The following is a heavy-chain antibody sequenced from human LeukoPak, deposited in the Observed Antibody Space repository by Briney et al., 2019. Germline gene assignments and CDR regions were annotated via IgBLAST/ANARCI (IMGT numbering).Heavy chain of an antibody. CDR3: ARPVSSSLWSGYPYYFDC. CDR2: IYPGDSDT. J-gene: IGHJ4*02. Sequence: GESLKISCKGSGYSFTSYWIGWVRQMPGKGLEWMGIIYPGDSDTRYSPSFQGQVTISADKSISTAYLQWSSLKASDTAMYYCARPVSSSLWSGYPYYFDCWGQGTLVTVSS. CDR1: GYSFTSYW. D-gene: IGHD3-3*01. V-gene: IGHV5-51*01.